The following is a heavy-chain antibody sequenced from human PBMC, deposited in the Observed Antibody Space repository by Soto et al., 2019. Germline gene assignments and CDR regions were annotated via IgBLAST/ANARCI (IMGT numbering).Heavy chain of an antibody. V-gene: IGHV3-53*02. CDR3: AKNPPSSLQWWAFGMDV. CDR2: TFTGGST. CDR1: GFSVTTNY. J-gene: IGHJ6*02. Sequence: EVQLVETGGGLIQPGGSLRLSCLASGFSVTTNYIIWVRQPPGKGLELVSTTFTGGSTHYADYVKGRFSISSDNSKNTLYLQMNNLRAEDTAVYYSAKNPPSSLQWWAFGMDVWGQETTVSVCS. D-gene: IGHD2-8*01.